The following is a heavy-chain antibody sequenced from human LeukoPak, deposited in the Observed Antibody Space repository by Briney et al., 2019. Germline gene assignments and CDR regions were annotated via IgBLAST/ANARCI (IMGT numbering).Heavy chain of an antibody. Sequence: SETLSLTCTVSGGSINNYYWSWIRQPPGKGLEWIEYIYYRGSTNYNPSLKSRVTFSVDTSKNQFSLKLNSVTAADTAMYYCARGGDYGDLRYFDYWGQGTLVTVSS. CDR2: IYYRGST. V-gene: IGHV4-59*01. D-gene: IGHD4-17*01. CDR3: ARGGDYGDLRYFDY. CDR1: GGSINNYY. J-gene: IGHJ4*02.